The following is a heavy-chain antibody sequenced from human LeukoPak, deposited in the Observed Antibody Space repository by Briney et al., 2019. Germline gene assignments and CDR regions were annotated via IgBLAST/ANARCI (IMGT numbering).Heavy chain of an antibody. CDR3: ARATKNWGLFDC. J-gene: IGHJ4*02. D-gene: IGHD7-27*01. CDR1: GGSISSGGFH. V-gene: IGHV4-31*03. CDR2: IYYTGST. Sequence: SQTLSLTCTVSGGSISSGGFHWSWIRQHPGKGLEWIGYIYYTGSTYYNPSLKSRVTISVDTSKNHFSLKLSSVTAADTAVYYCARATKNWGLFDCWGQGPLVTVSS.